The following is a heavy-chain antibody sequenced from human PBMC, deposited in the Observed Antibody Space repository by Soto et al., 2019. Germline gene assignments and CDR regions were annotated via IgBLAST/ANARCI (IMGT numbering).Heavy chain of an antibody. CDR2: IYYSGST. J-gene: IGHJ6*02. CDR1: GGSISSSSYY. V-gene: IGHV4-39*01. D-gene: IGHD3-3*01. CDR3: ARLAFSYDFWSGYPTSYYYYGMDV. Sequence: QLQLQESGPGLVKPSETLSLTCTVSGGSISSSSYYWGWIRQPPGKGLEWIGSIYYSGSTYYNPSLKSRVTISVDTSKNQFSLKLSSVTAADTAVYYCARLAFSYDFWSGYPTSYYYYGMDVWGQGTTVTVSS.